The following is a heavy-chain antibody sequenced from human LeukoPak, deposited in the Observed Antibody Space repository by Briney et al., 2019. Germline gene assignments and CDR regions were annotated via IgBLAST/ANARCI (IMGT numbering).Heavy chain of an antibody. CDR2: INPSGGNT. D-gene: IGHD3-22*01. J-gene: IGHJ5*02. CDR3: ARIVVEMGIDP. Sequence: ASVKVSCKASGYIFTSFYMHWVRQAPGQGLEWMGIINPSGGNTGYAQKFQGRVTMTRDTSASTAYMELSSLRSEDTAVYYCARIVVEMGIDPWGQGTLVTVSS. CDR1: GYIFTSFY. V-gene: IGHV1-46*01.